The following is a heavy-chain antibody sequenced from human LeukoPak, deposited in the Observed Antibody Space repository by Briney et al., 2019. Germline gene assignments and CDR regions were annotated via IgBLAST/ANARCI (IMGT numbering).Heavy chain of an antibody. CDR2: IYSTGNT. Sequence: PSETLSLTCTVSGGSISSSSNYWGWIRQPPGKGLEWIGTIYSTGNTYYNPSLKSRLTISVDTSKNQFSLKLSSVTAADTAVYYCARGGESGYDTWGQGSLVTVSS. CDR3: ARGGESGYDT. V-gene: IGHV4-39*01. J-gene: IGHJ5*02. CDR1: GGSISSSSNY. D-gene: IGHD5-12*01.